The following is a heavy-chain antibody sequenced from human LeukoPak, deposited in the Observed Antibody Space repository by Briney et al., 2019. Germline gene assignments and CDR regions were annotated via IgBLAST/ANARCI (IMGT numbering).Heavy chain of an antibody. J-gene: IGHJ4*02. D-gene: IGHD3-10*01. CDR1: GFTFSSHG. V-gene: IGHV3-23*01. Sequence: PGGSLRLSCAASGFTFSSHGMSWVRRAPGKGLEWVSTISGSGDNTYYADSVKGRFTISRDNSMNTLYLQMNSLRAEDTAVYYCAKVTYGSGTYGAFDCWGQGTLVTVSS. CDR2: ISGSGDNT. CDR3: AKVTYGSGTYGAFDC.